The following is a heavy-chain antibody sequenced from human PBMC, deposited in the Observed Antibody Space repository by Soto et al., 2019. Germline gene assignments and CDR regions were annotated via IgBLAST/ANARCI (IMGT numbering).Heavy chain of an antibody. CDR3: ARDSGSVTTLYYYYYYYIDV. V-gene: IGHV3-66*01. CDR1: GFTVSSNY. D-gene: IGHD4-4*01. CDR2: IYSGGST. J-gene: IGHJ6*03. Sequence: EVQLVESGGGLVQPGGSLRLSCAASGFTVSSNYMSWVRQAPGKGLEWVSVIYSGGSTYYADSVKGRFTISRDNSKNTLYLQMNSLRAEDTAVYYCARDSGSVTTLYYYYYYYIDVWGKGTTVTVSS.